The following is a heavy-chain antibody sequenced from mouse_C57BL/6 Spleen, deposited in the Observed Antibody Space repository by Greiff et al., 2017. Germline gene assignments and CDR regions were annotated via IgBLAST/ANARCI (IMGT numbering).Heavy chain of an antibody. D-gene: IGHD2-5*01. Sequence: QVQLQQPGTELVKPGASVKLSCKASGYTFTSYWMHWVKQRPGQGLEWIGNINPSNGGTNYNEKFKSKATLTVDKSSSTAYMQRSSLTSEDSAVYYCARGGYSNHRDFDYWGQGTTLTVSS. CDR2: INPSNGGT. CDR1: GYTFTSYW. J-gene: IGHJ2*01. V-gene: IGHV1-53*01. CDR3: ARGGYSNHRDFDY.